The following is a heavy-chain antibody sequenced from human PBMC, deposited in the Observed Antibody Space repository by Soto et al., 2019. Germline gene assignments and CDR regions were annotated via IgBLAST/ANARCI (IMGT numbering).Heavy chain of an antibody. V-gene: IGHV1-69*04. J-gene: IGHJ3*02. CDR2: IIPIPGTT. CDR3: TRAPSYGAFDI. D-gene: IGHD4-17*01. CDR1: GGTFSSYA. Sequence: SVKVSCKASGGTFSSYAISWVRQAPGQGLEWMGRIIPIPGTTTYAQKFQGRVTMTRDTSTSTVYMELSSLRSEDTAVYYCTRAPSYGAFDIWGQGTMVTVSS.